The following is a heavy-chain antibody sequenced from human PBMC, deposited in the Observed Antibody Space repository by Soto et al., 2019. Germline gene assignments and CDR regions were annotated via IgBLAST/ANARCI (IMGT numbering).Heavy chain of an antibody. CDR1: GGSISSGDYY. Sequence: SETLSLTCTVSGGSISSGDYYWSWIRQPPGKGLEWIAYIYDSGTTVYNPSLRSRVIISADSSKMLVSLRLSAVTAADTALYFCAGEIPGGFRFDYWGQGAQVTVSS. CDR2: IYDSGTT. V-gene: IGHV4-61*03. J-gene: IGHJ4*02. D-gene: IGHD3-10*01. CDR3: AGEIPGGFRFDY.